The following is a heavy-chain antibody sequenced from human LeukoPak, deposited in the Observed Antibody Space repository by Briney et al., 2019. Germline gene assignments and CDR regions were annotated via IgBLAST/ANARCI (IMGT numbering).Heavy chain of an antibody. CDR3: AATVAGQNSFVY. CDR2: ISSSGSTI. Sequence: GGSLRPSCAASGFTFSDYYMSWIRQAPGKGLEWVSYISSSGSTIYYADSVKGRFTISRDNAKNSLYLQMNSLKTEDTAFYYCAATVAGQNSFVYWGQGILVTVSS. CDR1: GFTFSDYY. V-gene: IGHV3-11*01. J-gene: IGHJ4*02. D-gene: IGHD6-19*01.